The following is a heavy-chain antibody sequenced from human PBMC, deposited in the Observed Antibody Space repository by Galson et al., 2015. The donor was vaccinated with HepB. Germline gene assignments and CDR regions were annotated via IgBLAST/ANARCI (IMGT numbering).Heavy chain of an antibody. Sequence: ETLSLTCTVSGGSISSYYWSWIRQPPGKGLEWIGYIYYSGSTNYNPSLKSRVTISVDTSENQFSLELSSVTAADTAVYYCARAADYGDPLDYWGQGTLVTVSS. CDR1: GGSISSYY. V-gene: IGHV4-59*01. CDR3: ARAADYGDPLDY. J-gene: IGHJ4*02. D-gene: IGHD4-17*01. CDR2: IYYSGST.